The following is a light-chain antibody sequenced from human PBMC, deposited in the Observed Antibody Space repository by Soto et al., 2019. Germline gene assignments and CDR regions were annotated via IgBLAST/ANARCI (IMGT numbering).Light chain of an antibody. Sequence: DIQMTQSPSSLSASVGHRVTITCRASQNIRTYLSWYHQKPGKAPKLLISAASRLQRGVPSRFSGSGSGTEFILTISSLQPEYFGIYYFHQSYFLPSLTFGGGTKVEIE. CDR2: AAS. V-gene: IGKV1-39*01. CDR3: HQSYFLPSLT. CDR1: QNIRTY. J-gene: IGKJ4*01.